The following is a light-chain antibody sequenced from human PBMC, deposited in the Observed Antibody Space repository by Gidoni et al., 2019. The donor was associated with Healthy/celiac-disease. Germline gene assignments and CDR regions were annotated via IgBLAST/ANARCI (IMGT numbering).Light chain of an antibody. J-gene: IGLJ3*02. CDR1: ALPKQY. V-gene: IGLV3-25*02. CDR3: QSADSSGTYFWV. Sequence: SYELTQPPSVSVSPGQTARITCSGDALPKQYAYWYQQKPGQAPVLVIYKDSERHSGIPERFSGSCSGTTVTLTISGVQAEDEADYYCQSADSSGTYFWVFGGGTKLTVL. CDR2: KDS.